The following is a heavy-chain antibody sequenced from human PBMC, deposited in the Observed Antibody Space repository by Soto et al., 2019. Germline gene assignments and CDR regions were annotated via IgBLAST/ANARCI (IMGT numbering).Heavy chain of an antibody. CDR2: IYWNDDK. J-gene: IGHJ4*02. CDR3: GHTRYSSSSIVY. CDR1: TFSLSTSGVG. D-gene: IGHD6-6*01. V-gene: IGHV2-5*01. Sequence: SGPTLVNPTQTLTLTCTFSTFSLSTSGVGVGWIRQPPGKALEWLALIYWNDDKRYSPSLKSRLTITKDTSKNQVVLTMTNMDPVDTATYYCGHTRYSSSSIVYWGPGTLVTVS.